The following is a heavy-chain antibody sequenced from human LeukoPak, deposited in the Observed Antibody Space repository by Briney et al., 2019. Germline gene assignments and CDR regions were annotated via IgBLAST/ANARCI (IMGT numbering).Heavy chain of an antibody. CDR3: AASFTYYFNY. D-gene: IGHD3-10*01. V-gene: IGHV3-23*01. CDR1: GFTFSTYA. Sequence: HPGGSLRLSCAVSGFTFSTYAMSWVRQTPGKGLEWVSFIGGSGVTTFYAGSVRGRFTISRDNAKSTLYLQMNSLRAEGTAVYYCAASFTYYFNYWGQGTLVTVSS. J-gene: IGHJ4*02. CDR2: IGGSGVTT.